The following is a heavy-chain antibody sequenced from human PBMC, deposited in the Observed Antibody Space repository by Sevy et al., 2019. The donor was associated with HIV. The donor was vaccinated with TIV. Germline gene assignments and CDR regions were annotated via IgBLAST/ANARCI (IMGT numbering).Heavy chain of an antibody. V-gene: IGHV3-30*04. D-gene: IGHD3-22*01. CDR1: GFTFSSYA. CDR3: ARNYDSSGYDSRTLDY. Sequence: GGSLRLSCAASGFTFSSYAMHWVRQAPGKGLEWVAVISYDGSNKYYADSVKGRFTISRDNSKNTLYLQMNSLRAEDTAVYYCARNYDSSGYDSRTLDYWGQGTLVTVSS. CDR2: ISYDGSNK. J-gene: IGHJ4*02.